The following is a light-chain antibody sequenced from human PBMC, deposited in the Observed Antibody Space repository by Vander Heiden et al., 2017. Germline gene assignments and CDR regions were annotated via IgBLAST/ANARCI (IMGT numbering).Light chain of an antibody. CDR2: AAS. CDR1: QSISSY. Sequence: DIQMTQSPSFLSASVGDRVTITCRASQSISSYLNWDQQKPGKAPKLLIYAASSLQSGVQSRFSGSGSGTDVTLTISRLQPEDFATDYCQCSYSKPFGGGTKVEIK. J-gene: IGKJ4*01. V-gene: IGKV1-39*02. CDR3: QCSYSKP.